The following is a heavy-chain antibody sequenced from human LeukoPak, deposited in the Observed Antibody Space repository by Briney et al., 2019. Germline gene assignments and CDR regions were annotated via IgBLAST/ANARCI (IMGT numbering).Heavy chain of an antibody. Sequence: GASVKVSCKGSGYSFISHDINWVGQAPGKGGEWMGGIIPMFGRANYAQKFQGRVTNNTEGYTRKDYMEVKRQRSDDTAVYYCARGRVKYSYGYESNYWGQGTLVTVSS. J-gene: IGHJ4*02. CDR3: ARGRVKYSYGYESNY. V-gene: IGHV1-69*05. CDR2: IIPMFGRA. CDR1: GYSFISHD. D-gene: IGHD5-18*01.